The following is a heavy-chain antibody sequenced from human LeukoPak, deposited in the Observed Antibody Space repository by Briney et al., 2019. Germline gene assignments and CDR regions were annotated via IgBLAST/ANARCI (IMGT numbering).Heavy chain of an antibody. V-gene: IGHV3-7*01. J-gene: IGHJ4*02. D-gene: IGHD3-16*02. CDR1: GYSFSSYW. CDR3: ARDVGGVIASSHL. CDR2: IKQDGSEK. Sequence: GESLKISCKGSGYSFSSYWMSWVRQAPGKGLEWVANIKQDGSEKYYVDSVKGRFTISRDNAKNSLYLQMNSLRAEDTAVYYCARDVGGVIASSHLGGQGTLVTVSS.